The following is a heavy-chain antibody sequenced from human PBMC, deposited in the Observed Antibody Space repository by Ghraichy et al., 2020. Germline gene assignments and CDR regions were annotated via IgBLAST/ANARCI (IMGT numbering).Heavy chain of an antibody. D-gene: IGHD1-26*01. CDR1: GFTVSSNY. Sequence: GGSLRLSCAASGFTVSSNYMSWVRQAPGKGLEWVSSISSSGDYISYADSVKGRFSMSRDNAKNSLFLHMKSLRAEDTAVFYCARVPLTGGSYADYWGQGTLVTVSS. J-gene: IGHJ4*02. CDR3: ARVPLTGGSYADY. CDR2: ISSSGDYI. V-gene: IGHV3-21*01.